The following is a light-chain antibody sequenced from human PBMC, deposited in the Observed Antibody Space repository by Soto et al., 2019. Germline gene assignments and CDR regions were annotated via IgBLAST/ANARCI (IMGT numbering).Light chain of an antibody. V-gene: IGKV1-5*01. CDR2: DAS. CDR3: QQYHSFST. J-gene: IGKJ1*01. CDR1: QSISRW. Sequence: DIQLTQSPSTLSASVGDRVTITCRASQSISRWLAWYQQKPGKAPKLLIYDASSLQSGVTSSFSGSGSGTEFTLTISSLQPEDFATYYCQQYHSFSTVGQGTKVDIK.